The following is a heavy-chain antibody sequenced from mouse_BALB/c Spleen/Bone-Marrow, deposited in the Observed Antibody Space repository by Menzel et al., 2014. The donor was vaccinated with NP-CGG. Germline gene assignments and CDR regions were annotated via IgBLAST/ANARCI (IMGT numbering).Heavy chain of an antibody. Sequence: SGAELVKPGASVKLSCTASGFNIKDTYTHWVKQRPEQGLEWIVGIDPANGNTKYDPKFQGKATITADTSSNTAYLQLSSLTSEDTAVYYCAYYRYDEGGFAFWGQGTLVTVSA. CDR3: AYYRYDEGGFAF. CDR1: GFNIKDTY. V-gene: IGHV14-3*02. J-gene: IGHJ3*01. D-gene: IGHD2-14*01. CDR2: IDPANGNT.